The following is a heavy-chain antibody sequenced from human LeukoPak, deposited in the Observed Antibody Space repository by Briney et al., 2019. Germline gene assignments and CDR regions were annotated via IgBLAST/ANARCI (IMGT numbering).Heavy chain of an antibody. CDR1: GGSFSGYY. Sequence: SETLTLTCAVYGGSFSGYYWSWIRQPPGKGLEWIGEINHSGSTNYNPSLKSRVTISVDTSKNQFSLKLSSVTAADTAVYYCARMYSSSWYPDYWGQGTLVTVSS. CDR2: INHSGST. V-gene: IGHV4-34*01. D-gene: IGHD6-13*01. CDR3: ARMYSSSWYPDY. J-gene: IGHJ4*02.